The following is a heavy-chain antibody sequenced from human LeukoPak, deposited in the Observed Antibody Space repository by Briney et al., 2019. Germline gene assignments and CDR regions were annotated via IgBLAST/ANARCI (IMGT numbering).Heavy chain of an antibody. D-gene: IGHD2-15*01. CDR2: ISGSGDIT. CDR3: AKEHCSGGSCYSHYFDY. CDR1: GFTFSSYA. V-gene: IGHV3-23*01. J-gene: IGHJ4*02. Sequence: GGSLRLSCAASGFTFSSYAMSWVRQAPGKGLEWVSGISGSGDITYYADSVKGRFTISRDNSKNTLYPQMNSLRAEDTAVYYCAKEHCSGGSCYSHYFDYWGQGTLVTVSS.